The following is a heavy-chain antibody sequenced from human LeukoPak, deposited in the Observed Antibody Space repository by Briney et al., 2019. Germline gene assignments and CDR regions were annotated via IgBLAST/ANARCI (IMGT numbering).Heavy chain of an antibody. CDR2: INAGNGNT. CDR1: GYTFTIYA. CDR3: ARGDGYCISTSCYDYYYYGMDV. J-gene: IGHJ6*02. Sequence: SVKVSCKASGYTFTIYAMHWVRQAPGQRLEWMGWINAGNGNTKYSQKLQGRVTITRNTSASTAYMELSSLRSEDTAVYYCARGDGYCISTSCYDYYYYGMDVWGQGTTVTVSS. V-gene: IGHV1-3*01. D-gene: IGHD2-2*03.